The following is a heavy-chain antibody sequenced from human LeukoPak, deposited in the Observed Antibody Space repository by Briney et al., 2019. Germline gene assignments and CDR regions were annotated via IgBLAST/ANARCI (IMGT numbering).Heavy chain of an antibody. Sequence: PGGSLRLSCAASGFTFSSYWMSWVRRAPGKGLEWVANIKQDGSEKYYVDSVKGRFTISRDNAKNSLYLQMNSLRAEDTAVYYCAKDQDGCGGDCYWDAFDIWGQGTMVTVSS. CDR2: IKQDGSEK. V-gene: IGHV3-7*01. J-gene: IGHJ3*02. CDR3: AKDQDGCGGDCYWDAFDI. CDR1: GFTFSSYW. D-gene: IGHD2-21*01.